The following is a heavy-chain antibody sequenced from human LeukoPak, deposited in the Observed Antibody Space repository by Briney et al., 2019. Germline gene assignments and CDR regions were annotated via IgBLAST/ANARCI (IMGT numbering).Heavy chain of an antibody. CDR3: ARSRMVVIAIEVTYYYYYMDV. J-gene: IGHJ6*03. V-gene: IGHV1-69*13. CDR1: GGTFSSYA. D-gene: IGHD2-21*01. CDR2: IIPIFGTA. Sequence: SVKVSCKASGGTFSSYAISWVRQAPGQGLEWMGGIIPIFGTANYAQKFQGRVTITADESTSTAYMELSSLRSEDTAVYYCARSRMVVIAIEVTYYYYYMDVWGKGTTVTVSS.